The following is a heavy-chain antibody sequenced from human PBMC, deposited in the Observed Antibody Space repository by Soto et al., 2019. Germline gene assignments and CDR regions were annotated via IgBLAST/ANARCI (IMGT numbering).Heavy chain of an antibody. CDR1: GGSISSGGYY. D-gene: IGHD4-17*01. CDR2: IYYSGST. J-gene: IGHJ6*02. V-gene: IGHV4-30-4*08. CDR3: AREGYGDYRDYYGMDV. Sequence: SETLSLTCTVSGGSISSGGYYWSWIRQHPGKGLEWIGYIYYSGSTYYNPSLKSRVTISVDTSKNQFSLKLSSVTAADTAVYYCAREGYGDYRDYYGMDVWGQGTTVTVSS.